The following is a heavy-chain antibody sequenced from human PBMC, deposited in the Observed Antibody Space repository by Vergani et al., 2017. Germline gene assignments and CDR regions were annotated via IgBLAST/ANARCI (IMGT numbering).Heavy chain of an antibody. V-gene: IGHV3-21*01. D-gene: IGHD1-7*01. Sequence: EVQLVESGGGLVKPGGPLRLSCAASAFTFSSYSMNWVRQAPGKGLEWVSSITSSGSYGYYADSVKGRFTSSRDNAKNSLYLQMNSLRAEDTAVYYCARGANWNYFGSGYYMDVWGKGTTVTVSS. CDR1: AFTFSSYS. CDR2: ITSSGSYG. CDR3: ARGANWNYFGSGYYMDV. J-gene: IGHJ6*03.